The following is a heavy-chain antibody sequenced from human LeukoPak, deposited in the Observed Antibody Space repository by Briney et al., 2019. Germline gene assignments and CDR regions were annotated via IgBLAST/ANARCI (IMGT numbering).Heavy chain of an antibody. J-gene: IGHJ6*03. Sequence: GGSLRLSCAASGFTFSDYYMSWIRQAPGKGLEWVSYISSSGSTIYYADSVKGRFTISRDNAKNSLYLQMNSLRAEDTAVYYCATPGYGSGSYYRDYYYMDAWGKGTTVTVSS. CDR3: ATPGYGSGSYYRDYYYMDA. CDR1: GFTFSDYY. V-gene: IGHV3-11*04. D-gene: IGHD3-10*01. CDR2: ISSSGSTI.